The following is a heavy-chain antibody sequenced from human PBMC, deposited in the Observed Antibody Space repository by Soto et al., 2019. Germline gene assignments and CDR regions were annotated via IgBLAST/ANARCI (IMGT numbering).Heavy chain of an antibody. D-gene: IGHD3-10*02. Sequence: SETLSLTCSVSGASIRSYFWSWVRQPAGQGLEWIGHIYIRGTTSYNPSLEGRVTLSLGTSKNQVSLVVTSVTAADTAVYYCVRNPYVRGNYYCFDPWGPGTLVTVCS. CDR3: VRNPYVRGNYYCFDP. V-gene: IGHV4-4*07. J-gene: IGHJ5*02. CDR2: IYIRGTT. CDR1: GASIRSYF.